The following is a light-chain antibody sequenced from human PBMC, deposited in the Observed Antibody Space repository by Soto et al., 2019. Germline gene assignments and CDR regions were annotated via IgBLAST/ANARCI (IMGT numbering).Light chain of an antibody. J-gene: IGKJ1*01. CDR1: QGISSY. CDR2: AAS. Sequence: AIRMTQSPSSLSASTGDRVTITCRASQGISSYLAWYQQKPGKAPKLLIYAASTLQSEVPSRFSGSGSGTDFTLTISCLQSEDFATYYSQQYYSYPRTFGQGTKVEIK. CDR3: QQYYSYPRT. V-gene: IGKV1-8*01.